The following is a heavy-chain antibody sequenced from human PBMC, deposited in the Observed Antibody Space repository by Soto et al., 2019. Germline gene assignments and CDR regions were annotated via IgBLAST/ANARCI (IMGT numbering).Heavy chain of an antibody. V-gene: IGHV1-18*01. CDR2: VSAYNLNT. Sequence: QVQLVQSGPEVKKPGASVKVSCKGSGYTFSNYGVTWVRQAPGQGLERLRRVSAYNLNTDYAQKFEDRATMTIDTSTNTAYLELRGLTPDDTAVYYCARERLCEPLLYWGLGT. J-gene: IGHJ4*02. CDR3: ARERLCEPLLY. D-gene: IGHD6-19*01. CDR1: GYTFSNYG.